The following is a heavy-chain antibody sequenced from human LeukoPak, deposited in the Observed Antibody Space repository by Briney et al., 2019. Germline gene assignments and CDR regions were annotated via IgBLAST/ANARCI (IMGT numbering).Heavy chain of an antibody. D-gene: IGHD1-1*01. V-gene: IGHV4-34*01. CDR2: INHSGST. CDR1: GGSFSGYY. Sequence: SETLSLTCAVYGGSFSGYYWSWIRQPPGKGLEWIGEINHSGSTNYNPSLKSRVTISVDTSKNQFSVKLSSVTAADTAVYYCARDGLLGTFDYWGQGTLVTVSS. J-gene: IGHJ4*02. CDR3: ARDGLLGTFDY.